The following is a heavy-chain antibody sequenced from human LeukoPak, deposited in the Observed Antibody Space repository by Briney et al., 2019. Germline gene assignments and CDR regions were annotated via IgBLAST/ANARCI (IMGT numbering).Heavy chain of an antibody. J-gene: IGHJ4*02. CDR1: GYTFTSYG. CDR2: ISAYNGNT. V-gene: IGHV1-18*01. D-gene: IGHD5-24*01. Sequence: GASVKVSCKASGYTFTSYGISWVRQAPGQGLEWMGWISAYNGNTNYAQKLQGRVTMTTDTSTRTAYMELRSLRSDDTAVYYCVRDFLEMATNTLNNFDYWGQGTLVTVSS. CDR3: VRDFLEMATNTLNNFDY.